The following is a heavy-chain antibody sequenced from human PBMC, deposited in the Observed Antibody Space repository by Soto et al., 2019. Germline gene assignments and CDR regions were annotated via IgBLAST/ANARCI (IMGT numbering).Heavy chain of an antibody. J-gene: IGHJ4*02. CDR1: GGSFSGYY. V-gene: IGHV4-34*01. CDR2: INHSGST. Sequence: SETLSLTCAVYGGSFSGYYCSWSRQPPGKGLEWIGEINHSGSTNYNPSLKSRVTISVDTSKNQFSLKLSSVTAADTAVYYCARGVTIFGVVRIHNDYWGQGTLVTVSS. CDR3: ARGVTIFGVVRIHNDY. D-gene: IGHD3-3*01.